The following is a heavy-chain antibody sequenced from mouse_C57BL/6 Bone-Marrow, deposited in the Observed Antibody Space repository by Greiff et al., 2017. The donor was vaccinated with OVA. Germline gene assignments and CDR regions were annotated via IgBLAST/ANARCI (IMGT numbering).Heavy chain of an antibody. V-gene: IGHV1-81*01. CDR1: GYTFTSYG. CDR3: AREGVVPAYYAMDY. CDR2: IYPRSGNT. J-gene: IGHJ4*01. D-gene: IGHD1-1*02. Sequence: VQLQQSGAELARPGASVKLSCKASGYTFTSYGISWVKQRTGQGLEWIGEIYPRSGNTYYNEKFKGKATLTADKSSSTAYMELRSLTSEDSAVYFCAREGVVPAYYAMDYWGQGTSVTVSS.